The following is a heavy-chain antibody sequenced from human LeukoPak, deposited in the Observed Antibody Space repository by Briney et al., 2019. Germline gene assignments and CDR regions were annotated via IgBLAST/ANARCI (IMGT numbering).Heavy chain of an antibody. CDR2: IGNSGSTI. CDR3: ARVRHFYGLGSSYFDY. D-gene: IGHD3-10*01. CDR1: GFTFRNHD. Sequence: GGSLRLSCAASGFTFRNHDMNWIRQAPGKGLEWVSYIGNSGSTIYYADSVKGRFTISRDNAKNSLYLQMNSLRGEDTAVYYCARVRHFYGLGSSYFDYWGQGTLVTVSS. V-gene: IGHV3-11*01. J-gene: IGHJ4*02.